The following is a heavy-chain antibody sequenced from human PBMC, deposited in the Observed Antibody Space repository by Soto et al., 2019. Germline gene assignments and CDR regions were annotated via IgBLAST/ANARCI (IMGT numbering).Heavy chain of an antibody. CDR2: LYNSGST. V-gene: IGHV4-59*01. CDR1: GGSISRYY. CDR3: ARAPPGGDSGRIFDF. Sequence: PSETLSLTCTVSGGSISRYYWSWIRQSPGKGLEWIGYLYNSGSTVYNPSLKSRVTISVAASRNQFSLKMNSVTAAATAVYFCARAPPGGDSGRIFDFWGHGTLVTVSS. D-gene: IGHD2-21*01. J-gene: IGHJ4*01.